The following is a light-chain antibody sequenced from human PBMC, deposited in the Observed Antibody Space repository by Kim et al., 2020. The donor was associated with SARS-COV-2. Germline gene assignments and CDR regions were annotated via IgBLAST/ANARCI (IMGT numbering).Light chain of an antibody. CDR1: QSISSW. Sequence: PSTAGGDRVTIACRASQSISSWLAWYQQKPGKAPKLLIYKASSLESGVPSRFSGSVSGTEFTRSISSLQPDDFATYYCQQYNSYYTFGQGTKLEI. CDR3: QQYNSYYT. J-gene: IGKJ2*01. CDR2: KAS. V-gene: IGKV1-5*03.